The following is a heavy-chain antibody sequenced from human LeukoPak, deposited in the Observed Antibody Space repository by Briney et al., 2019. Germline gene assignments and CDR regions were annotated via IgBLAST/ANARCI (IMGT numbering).Heavy chain of an antibody. CDR3: ARDRRDGYNYGANEIDY. J-gene: IGHJ4*02. CDR1: GGSISSGGYY. V-gene: IGHV4-31*03. CDR2: IYYSGST. D-gene: IGHD5-24*01. Sequence: SETLSLTCTVSGGSISSGGYYWSWIRQHPGKGLEWIRYIYYSGSTYYNPSLKSRVTISVDTSKNQFSLKLSSVTAADTAVYYCARDRRDGYNYGANEIDYWGQGTLVTVSS.